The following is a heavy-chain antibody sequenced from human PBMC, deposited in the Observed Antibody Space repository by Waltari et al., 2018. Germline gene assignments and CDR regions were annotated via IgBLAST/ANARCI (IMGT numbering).Heavy chain of an antibody. J-gene: IGHJ5*02. V-gene: IGHV3-7*01. CDR1: GFTFSSYW. CDR3: ARDTAYEDYSNWFDP. CDR2: IKQDGSEK. Sequence: EVQLVESGGGLVQPGGSLRLSCAASGFTFSSYWMSWVRQAPGKGLEWVANIKQDGSEKYYVDSVKGRFTISRDNAKNSLYLQMNSLRAEDTAVYYCARDTAYEDYSNWFDPWGQGTLVTVSS. D-gene: IGHD4-4*01.